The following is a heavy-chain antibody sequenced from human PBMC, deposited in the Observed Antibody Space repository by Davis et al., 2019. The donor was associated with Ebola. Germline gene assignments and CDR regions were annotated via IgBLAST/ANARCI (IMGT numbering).Heavy chain of an antibody. V-gene: IGHV3-48*01. CDR1: GFTFSNYN. Sequence: GESLKISCAVSGFTFSNYNMNWVRQTPGKGLEWVSHISDDSTSTYYADSVKGRFTISRDNSKNTLYLQMNSLRAEDTAVYFCARQLPYYSYGMDVWGQGTTVTVSS. CDR2: ISDDSTST. J-gene: IGHJ6*02. CDR3: ARQLPYYSYGMDV. D-gene: IGHD2-2*01.